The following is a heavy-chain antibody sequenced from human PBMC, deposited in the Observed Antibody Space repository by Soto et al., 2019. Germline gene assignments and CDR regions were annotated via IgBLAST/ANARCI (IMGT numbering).Heavy chain of an antibody. CDR2: IIPIVGLT. V-gene: IGHV1-69*02. D-gene: IGHD2-8*02. J-gene: IGHJ6*03. CDR3: AVPTGPHDAVSNNIDV. Sequence: QVQLLQSGSEVKKPGSSVKVSCRASGGSLSSYPVTWVRQAPGQGLEWMGRIIPIVGLTNYAQKFQGRVTITADKFSSTAFMDWSIQRSDWTAVNYCAVPTGPHDAVSNNIDVWREGSTVIV. CDR1: GGSLSSYP.